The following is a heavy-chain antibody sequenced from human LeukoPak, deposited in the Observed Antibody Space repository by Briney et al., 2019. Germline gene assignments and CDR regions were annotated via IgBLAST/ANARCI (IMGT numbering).Heavy chain of an antibody. CDR2: VFDSGGT. D-gene: IGHD6-13*01. CDR3: ARGYSSSWNYFDY. V-gene: IGHV4-59*01. J-gene: IGHJ4*02. Sequence: SETLSLTCTVSGGSISNYWWSWIRQPPGKGLEWIGYVFDSGGTNYNPSLKSRVTISVDTSKKQFSPKLSSVTAADTAVYYCARGYSSSWNYFDYWGQGTLVTVSS. CDR1: GGSISNYW.